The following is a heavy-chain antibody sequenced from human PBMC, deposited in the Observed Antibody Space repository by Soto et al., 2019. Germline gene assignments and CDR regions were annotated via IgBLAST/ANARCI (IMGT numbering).Heavy chain of an antibody. CDR1: GYSFAGYW. V-gene: IGHV5-10-1*01. Sequence: GESLKISCKGSGYSFAGYWITWVRQKPGKGLEWMGRIDPSDSQTYYSPSFRGHVTISATKSITTVFLQWSSMRASGTAMYYCARQIYDSDTGPNFQYYFESWGQGTPVTVSS. CDR3: ARQIYDSDTGPNFQYYFES. J-gene: IGHJ4*02. CDR2: IDPSDSQT. D-gene: IGHD3-22*01.